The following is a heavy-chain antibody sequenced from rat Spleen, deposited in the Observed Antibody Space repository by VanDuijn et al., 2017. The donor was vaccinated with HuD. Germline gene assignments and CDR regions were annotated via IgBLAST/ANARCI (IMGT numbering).Heavy chain of an antibody. CDR2: ISTGGGNT. D-gene: IGHD1-4*01. J-gene: IGHJ2*01. CDR1: GFTFSNYY. CDR3: TTIPPGDLYFDY. V-gene: IGHV5-25*01. Sequence: EVQLVESDGGLVQPGRSMKLSCAASGFTFSNYYMAWVRQAPTKGLEWVASISTGGGNTYYRDSVKGRFTISRDNAKSTLYLQMDSLRSEDTATYYCTTIPPGDLYFDYWGQGVMVTVSS.